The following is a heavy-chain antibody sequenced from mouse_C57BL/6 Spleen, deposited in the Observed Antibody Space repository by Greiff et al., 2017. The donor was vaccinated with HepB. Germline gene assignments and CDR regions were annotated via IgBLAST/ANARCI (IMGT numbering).Heavy chain of an antibody. D-gene: IGHD4-1*01. J-gene: IGHJ2*01. CDR3: ARASLGRGGYFDY. CDR2: SRNKANDYTT. CDR1: GFTFSDFY. Sequence: EVKLMESGGGLVQSGRSLRLSCATSGFTFSDFYMEWVRQAPGKGLEWIAASRNKANDYTTEYSASVKGRFIVSRDTSQSILYLQMNALMAEDTAIYYCARASLGRGGYFDYWGQGTTLTVSS. V-gene: IGHV7-1*01.